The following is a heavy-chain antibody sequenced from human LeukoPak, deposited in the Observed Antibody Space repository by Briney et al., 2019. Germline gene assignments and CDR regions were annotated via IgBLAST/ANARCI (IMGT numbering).Heavy chain of an antibody. D-gene: IGHD6-25*01. CDR2: ISGSGGST. CDR3: AKGSEEDYYYYGMDV. CDR1: GFTFSSYA. Sequence: GGSLRLSCAASGFTFSSYAMSWVRQAPGKGLEWVSAISGSGGSTYYADSVKGRFTISRDNSKNTLYLQMNSLRAEDTAVYYCAKGSEEDYYYYGMDVWGKGPRSPSPQ. J-gene: IGHJ6*01. V-gene: IGHV3-23*01.